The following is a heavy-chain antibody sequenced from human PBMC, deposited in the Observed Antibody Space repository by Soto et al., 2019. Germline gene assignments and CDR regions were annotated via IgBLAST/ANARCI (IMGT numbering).Heavy chain of an antibody. CDR2: IYHSGST. CDR1: GGSISSGDYY. CDR3: ARERPAGARLDP. V-gene: IGHV4-30-4*01. D-gene: IGHD6-13*01. Sequence: QVQLQESGPGLVKPSQTLSLTCTVSGGSISSGDYYWSWIRQPPGKGLEWIGYIYHSGSTYYNPTLKRRVTISVNTSKNPFSLKLSSVTAAVTAVYYCARERPAGARLDPRGQGTLVTVSS. J-gene: IGHJ5*02.